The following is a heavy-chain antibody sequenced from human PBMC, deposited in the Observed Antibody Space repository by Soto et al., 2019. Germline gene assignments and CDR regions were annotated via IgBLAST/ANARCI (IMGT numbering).Heavy chain of an antibody. CDR1: GFVVSSKY. CDR3: TRASDY. V-gene: IGHV3-53*01. Sequence: GGSLRLSFAASGFVVSSKYMSWVRQAPGKGLEWVSAIYNDGSTSHADSVKGRFTISRDNSNNTLYLQMNSLRVEDTAVYYCTRASDYWGQGTLVPVYS. CDR2: IYNDGST. J-gene: IGHJ4*02.